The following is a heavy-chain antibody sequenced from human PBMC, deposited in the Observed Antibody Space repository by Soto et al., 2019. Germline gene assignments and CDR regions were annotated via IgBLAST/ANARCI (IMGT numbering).Heavy chain of an antibody. J-gene: IGHJ4*02. CDR3: ARVWSSGWYYFDY. Sequence: PSETLSLTCAVYGGSFSGYYWSWIRQPPGKGLEWIGEINHSGSTNYNPSLKSRVTISVDTSKNQFSLKLSSVTAADTAVYYCARVWSSGWYYFDYWGQGTLVTIS. D-gene: IGHD6-19*01. CDR2: INHSGST. V-gene: IGHV4-34*01. CDR1: GGSFSGYY.